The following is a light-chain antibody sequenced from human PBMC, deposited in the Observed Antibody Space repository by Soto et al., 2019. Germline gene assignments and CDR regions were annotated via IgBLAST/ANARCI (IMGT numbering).Light chain of an antibody. J-gene: IGKJ1*01. V-gene: IGKV3-15*01. CDR1: QSVSSN. CDR3: QQYNNWPRT. Sequence: EIVMTQSPATLSVSPGERATLSCRASQSVSSNLAWYQQKPGQAPRLLIYGASTRATGIPARLSGSGSGTGFTLTISSLQSEDFAVYYCQQYNNWPRTFGQGTKV. CDR2: GAS.